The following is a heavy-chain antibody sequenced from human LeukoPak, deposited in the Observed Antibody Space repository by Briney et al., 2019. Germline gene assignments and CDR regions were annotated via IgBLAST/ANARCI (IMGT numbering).Heavy chain of an antibody. J-gene: IGHJ4*02. CDR3: ARHGSDFWIEY. CDR1: GGSISSSTYY. CDR2: IYYSGST. D-gene: IGHD3-3*01. V-gene: IGHV4-39*01. Sequence: SETLSLTCTFSGGSISSSTYYWGWIRQPPRKGLEWIGTIYYSGSTYYNPSLGSRVTISVDTSKNHFSLKLNSVTAADTAVYYCARHGSDFWIEYWGQGTLVTVSS.